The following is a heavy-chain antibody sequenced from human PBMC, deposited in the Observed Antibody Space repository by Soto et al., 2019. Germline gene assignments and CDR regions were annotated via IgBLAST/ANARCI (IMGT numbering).Heavy chain of an antibody. Sequence: QIQLQQSGPGLVKPSQTLSLTCAISGDSVSSNSAAWNWIRQSPSRGLEWLGRTYYRSKWFSDYAVSLKSRMTISPDTSKNHFSPQLNSVTPEDSAVYFCARVSSSWPWFDPWGQGTLVTVSS. CDR1: GDSVSSNSAA. J-gene: IGHJ5*02. D-gene: IGHD6-13*01. V-gene: IGHV6-1*01. CDR3: ARVSSSWPWFDP. CDR2: TYYRSKWFS.